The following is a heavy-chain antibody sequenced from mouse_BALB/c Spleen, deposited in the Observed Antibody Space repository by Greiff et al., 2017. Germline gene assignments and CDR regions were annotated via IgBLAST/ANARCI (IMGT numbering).Heavy chain of an antibody. CDR1: GFTFSSYG. CDR2: ISRGSSTI. J-gene: IGHJ1*01. CDR3: ASGVDGFWYFDV. D-gene: IGHD2-3*01. Sequence: EVQLVESGGGLVQPGGSRKLSCAASGFTFSSYGMHWVRQAPEKGLEWVAYISRGSSTIYYADTVKGRFTISIDNPKNPLFLHMTSLRSEDTAMYYCASGVDGFWYFDVWGAGTTVTVSS. V-gene: IGHV5-17*02.